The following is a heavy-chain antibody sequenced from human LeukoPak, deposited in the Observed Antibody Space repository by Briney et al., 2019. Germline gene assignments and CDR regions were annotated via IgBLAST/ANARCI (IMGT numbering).Heavy chain of an antibody. J-gene: IGHJ4*02. Sequence: SETLSLTCTVSGGSISSYYWSWIRQPPGKGLEWIGYIYYSGSTNYNPSLKSRVIISVDTSKNQFSLKLSSVTAADTAVYYCASQLRMVRGVNWGQGTLVTVSS. CDR3: ASQLRMVRGVN. D-gene: IGHD3-10*01. V-gene: IGHV4-59*08. CDR1: GGSISSYY. CDR2: IYYSGST.